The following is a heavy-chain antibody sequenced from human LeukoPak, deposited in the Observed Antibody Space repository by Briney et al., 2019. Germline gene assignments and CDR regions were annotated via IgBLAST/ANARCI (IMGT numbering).Heavy chain of an antibody. CDR2: ISAYNGNT. J-gene: IGHJ4*02. CDR3: ARAMYYYDSSGYYDY. D-gene: IGHD3-22*01. CDR1: GYTFTSYG. Sequence: ASVKVSXKASGYTFTSYGISWVRQAPGQGLEWMGWISAYNGNTNYAQKLQGRVTMTTDTSTSTAYMELRSLRSDDTAVYYCARAMYYYDSSGYYDYWGQGTLVTVSS. V-gene: IGHV1-18*01.